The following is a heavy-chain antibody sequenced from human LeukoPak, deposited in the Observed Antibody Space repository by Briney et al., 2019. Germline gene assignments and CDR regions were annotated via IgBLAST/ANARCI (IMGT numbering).Heavy chain of an antibody. V-gene: IGHV1-2*02. CDR3: ARFVGSYSYGGFGNFRYSSGWTHLDY. D-gene: IGHD6-19*01. CDR1: GYTFTGYY. CDR2: INPNSGGT. Sequence: GASVKVSCKASGYTFTGYYMHWVRQAPGQGLEWMGWINPNSGGTNYAQKFQGRVTMTRDTSISTAYMELSRLRSDDTAVYYCARFVGSYSYGGFGNFRYSSGWTHLDYWGQGTLVTVSS. J-gene: IGHJ4*02.